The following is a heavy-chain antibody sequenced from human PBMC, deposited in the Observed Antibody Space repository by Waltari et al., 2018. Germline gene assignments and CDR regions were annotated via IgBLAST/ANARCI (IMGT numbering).Heavy chain of an antibody. CDR2: YVPEDGKT. D-gene: IGHD1-26*01. V-gene: IGHV1-24*01. CDR3: TTGASGSLTTLDY. J-gene: IGHJ4*02. Sequence: QVQLVQSGAELKKPGASVKVSCKVSGHSVSELSIHWVRQAPEKGLEWMGGYVPEDGKTLYAQKFQGRVTMTEDISADTAYMELSGLRFDDTAVYFCTTGASGSLTTLDYWGQGTLVSVSS. CDR1: GHSVSELS.